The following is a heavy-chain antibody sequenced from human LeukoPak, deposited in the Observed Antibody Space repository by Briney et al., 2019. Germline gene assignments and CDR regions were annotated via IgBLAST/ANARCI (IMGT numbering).Heavy chain of an antibody. CDR3: ARDRQLVRYCDQPHFDY. V-gene: IGHV1-2*02. Sequence: PGASVKVSCKASGYTFTGYYMHWVRQAPGQGLEWVGWINPNSGGTNYAQKFQGRVTMTRDTSISTAYMELSRLRSDDTAVYYCARDRQLVRYCDQPHFDYWGQGTLVTVSS. D-gene: IGHD6-6*01. CDR1: GYTFTGYY. J-gene: IGHJ4*02. CDR2: INPNSGGT.